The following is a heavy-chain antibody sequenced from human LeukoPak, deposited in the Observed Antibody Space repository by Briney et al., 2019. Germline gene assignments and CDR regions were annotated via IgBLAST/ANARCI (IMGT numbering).Heavy chain of an antibody. Sequence: SETLSLTCTVSGGSINRSYYYWGWIRQPPGKGLEWVGSIYYSGNTYYNPSLKSRVTISVDTSKNQFSLKLSSVTAADTAVYYCARLMTTVTSEYWGQGTLVTVSS. J-gene: IGHJ4*02. CDR1: GGSINRSYYY. D-gene: IGHD4-17*01. V-gene: IGHV4-39*01. CDR3: ARLMTTVTSEY. CDR2: IYYSGNT.